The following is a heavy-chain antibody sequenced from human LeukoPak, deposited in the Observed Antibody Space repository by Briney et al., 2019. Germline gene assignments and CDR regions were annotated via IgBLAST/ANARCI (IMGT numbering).Heavy chain of an antibody. CDR2: ISSSSSYI. CDR1: GFTFSSYS. D-gene: IGHD2-15*01. V-gene: IGHV3-21*01. J-gene: IGHJ3*02. CDR3: AREYCSGGSCYSDAFDI. Sequence: PGGSLRLSCAASGFTFSSYSMNWVRQAPGKGLEWVSSISSSSSYIYYADSVKGRFTISRDNAKNSLYLQMNSLRAEDTAVCYCAREYCSGGSCYSDAFDIWGQGTMVTVSS.